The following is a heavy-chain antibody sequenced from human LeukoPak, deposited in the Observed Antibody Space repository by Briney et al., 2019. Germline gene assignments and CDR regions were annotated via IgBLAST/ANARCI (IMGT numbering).Heavy chain of an antibody. J-gene: IGHJ6*03. D-gene: IGHD3-3*01. V-gene: IGHV4-39*07. CDR2: IYYSGST. CDR1: GGSISSSSYY. Sequence: SETLSLTCTVSGGSISSSSYYWGWIRQPPGKGLEWIGSIYYSGSTYYNPSLKSRVTISVDTSKNQFSLKLSSVTAADTAVYYCARDPIFGRYYCMDVWGKGTTVTVSS. CDR3: ARDPIFGRYYCMDV.